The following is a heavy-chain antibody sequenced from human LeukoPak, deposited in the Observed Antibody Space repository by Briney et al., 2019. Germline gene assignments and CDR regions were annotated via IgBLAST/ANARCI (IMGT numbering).Heavy chain of an antibody. Sequence: GGSLRLSCAASGFTFSSYAMSWVRQAPGKGLEWVSAISGSDGSTYYADSVKGRFTISRDNSKNTLYLQTNSLRAEDTAVYYCARRYNWNYVDYWGQGTLVTVSS. V-gene: IGHV3-23*01. CDR2: ISGSDGST. J-gene: IGHJ4*02. D-gene: IGHD1-20*01. CDR3: ARRYNWNYVDY. CDR1: GFTFSSYA.